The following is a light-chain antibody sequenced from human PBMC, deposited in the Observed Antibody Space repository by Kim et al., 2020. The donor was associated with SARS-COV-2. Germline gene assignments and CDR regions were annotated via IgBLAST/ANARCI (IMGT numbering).Light chain of an antibody. Sequence: EIVLTQSPGTLSLSPGERATLSCRASQSVTNNYLGWYQQKVGQAPRLLIYGTSSRATGIPDRFSGSGSETDFTLTISRLEPGDSAVYYCQQYGDSPVTFGQGTKVDIK. J-gene: IGKJ1*01. CDR3: QQYGDSPVT. V-gene: IGKV3-20*01. CDR2: GTS. CDR1: QSVTNNY.